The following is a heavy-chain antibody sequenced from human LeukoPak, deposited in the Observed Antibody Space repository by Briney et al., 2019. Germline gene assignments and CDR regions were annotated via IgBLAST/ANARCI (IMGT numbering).Heavy chain of an antibody. CDR3: AKELAYDLWSGYYIGNAFDI. J-gene: IGHJ3*02. V-gene: IGHV3-33*06. Sequence: PGGSLRLSCAASGFTFSSYGMHWVRQAPGKGLEWVAVIWYDGSNKYYADSVKGRFTISRDNSKNTLYLQMNSLRAEDTAVYYCAKELAYDLWSGYYIGNAFDIWGQGTMVTVSS. CDR2: IWYDGSNK. D-gene: IGHD3-3*01. CDR1: GFTFSSYG.